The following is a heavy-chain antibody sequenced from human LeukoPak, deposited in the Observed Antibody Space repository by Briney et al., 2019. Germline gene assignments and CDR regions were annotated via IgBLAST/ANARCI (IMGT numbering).Heavy chain of an antibody. Sequence: GSLRLSCVASGFTFNNYAMSWVRQAPGRGLEWLSSISNSGGNIDYRNSVKGRFTISRDNSKNTLYLQMDSLGAEDTAVYYCTTDIGPYYYGSGSSMDYWGQGTLVTVSS. D-gene: IGHD3-10*01. J-gene: IGHJ4*02. CDR1: GFTFNNYA. V-gene: IGHV3-23*01. CDR3: TTDIGPYYYGSGSSMDY. CDR2: ISNSGGNI.